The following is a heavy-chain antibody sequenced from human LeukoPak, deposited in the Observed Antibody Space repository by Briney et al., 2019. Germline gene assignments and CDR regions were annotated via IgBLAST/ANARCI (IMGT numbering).Heavy chain of an antibody. CDR1: GLNFNEYG. D-gene: IGHD3/OR15-3a*01. Sequence: GGSLRLSCAASGLNFNEYGMNWVRQVPGKGLEWVSGISWNGGDIGYADSVKGRFTISRDNAKNSLYLQMNSLRAEDTAVYYCARDRDWSVLYDASDIWGQGTMVTVSS. J-gene: IGHJ3*02. V-gene: IGHV3-9*01. CDR2: ISWNGGDI. CDR3: ARDRDWSVLYDASDI.